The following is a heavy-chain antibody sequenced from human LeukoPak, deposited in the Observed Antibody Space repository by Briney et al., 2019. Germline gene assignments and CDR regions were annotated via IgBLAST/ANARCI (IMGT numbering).Heavy chain of an antibody. CDR2: IRYDGINK. J-gene: IGHJ6*03. D-gene: IGHD5-18*01. Sequence: GGSLRLSCAASGFTFSSYGMHWVRQAPGKGLEWVAFIRYDGINKYYADSVQGRFSISRDNSKNTLYLDMNSLRAEDMAVYYCARACGSYGLSYYYYYMDVWGKGTTVTVSS. V-gene: IGHV3-30*02. CDR1: GFTFSSYG. CDR3: ARACGSYGLSYYYYYMDV.